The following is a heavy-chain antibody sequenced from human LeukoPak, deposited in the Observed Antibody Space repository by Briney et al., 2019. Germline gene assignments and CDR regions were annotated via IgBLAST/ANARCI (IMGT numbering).Heavy chain of an antibody. J-gene: IGHJ4*02. CDR2: ITGSGDFA. CDR3: TKRITATPPFDS. V-gene: IGHV3-23*01. CDR1: GFPFSTYG. D-gene: IGHD4-17*01. Sequence: PGGSLRLSCAASGFPFSTYGISWVRQAPGKGLEWVSAITGSGDFAKYADSVRGRFTISRDNSKNTVYLQMNSLTVEDTALYYCTKRITATPPFDSWGQGALVIVSS.